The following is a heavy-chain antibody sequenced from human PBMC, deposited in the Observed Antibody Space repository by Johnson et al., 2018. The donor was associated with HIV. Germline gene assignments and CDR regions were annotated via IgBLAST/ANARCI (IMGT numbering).Heavy chain of an antibody. V-gene: IGHV3-11*04. CDR1: GFTFSDYY. CDR2: FYRNGGST. CDR3: AKERRAPRAFDI. J-gene: IGHJ3*02. D-gene: IGHD1-26*01. Sequence: QVQLVESGGGLVKPGGSLRLSCAASGFTFSDYYMSWIRQAPGKGLEWVCGFYRNGGSTGYEASVQGRFTISRDNAKNSLFLQMDSLRPEDTAVYYCAKERRAPRAFDIWGQGTMVTVSS.